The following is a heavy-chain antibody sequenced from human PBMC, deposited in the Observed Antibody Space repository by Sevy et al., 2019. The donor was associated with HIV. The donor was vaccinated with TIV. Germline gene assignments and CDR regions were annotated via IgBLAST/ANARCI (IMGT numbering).Heavy chain of an antibody. J-gene: IGHJ4*02. CDR1: GDSISSGLYA. V-gene: IGHV4-30-2*01. CDR3: ARDSGDYPYYFDL. Sequence: SETLSLTCAVSGDSISSGLYAWNWIRQPPGKGLEWMGYINHPGSTSYNPSINSRLTISVDRSKNQFSLKLSSVTAADTAVYYCARDSGDYPYYFDLWGQGTLVTVSS. CDR2: INHPGST. D-gene: IGHD4-17*01.